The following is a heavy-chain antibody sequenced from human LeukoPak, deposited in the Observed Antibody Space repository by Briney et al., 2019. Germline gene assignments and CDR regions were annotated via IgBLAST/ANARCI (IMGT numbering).Heavy chain of an antibody. Sequence: PGRSLRLSCAASGFTFDDYAMHWVRQAPGKGLEWVSGISWNSGSKGYADSVKGRFTITRDNAKNSLYLQMNSLRAEDTALYYCAKDKGGVVVVPAASNYYYYMDVWGKGTTVTISS. V-gene: IGHV3-9*01. CDR2: ISWNSGSK. J-gene: IGHJ6*03. CDR3: AKDKGGVVVVPAASNYYYYMDV. D-gene: IGHD2-2*01. CDR1: GFTFDDYA.